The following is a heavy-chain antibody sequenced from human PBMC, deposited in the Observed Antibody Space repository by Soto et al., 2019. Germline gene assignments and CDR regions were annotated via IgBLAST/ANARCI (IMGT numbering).Heavy chain of an antibody. V-gene: IGHV6-1*01. D-gene: IGHD1-26*01. CDR2: TYYRSKWYN. CDR1: GDSVSSNSAA. J-gene: IGHJ4*02. Sequence: SQTLSLTCAISGDSVSSNSAAWNWIRQSPSRGLEWLGRTYYRSKWYNDYAVSVKSRITINPDTSKNQFSLQLNSVTPEDTAVYYRARGYSGSYYDPDYFDYWGQGTMVTVSS. CDR3: ARGYSGSYYDPDYFDY.